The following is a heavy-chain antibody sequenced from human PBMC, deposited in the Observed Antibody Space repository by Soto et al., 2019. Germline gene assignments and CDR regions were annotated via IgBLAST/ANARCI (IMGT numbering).Heavy chain of an antibody. CDR2: INPNSGGT. CDR1: GYTIPVHY. J-gene: IGHJ6*02. CDR3: ARETPQRVVVPAASGMDV. D-gene: IGHD2-2*01. V-gene: IGHV1-2*02. Sequence: ASVKVSCKASGYTIPVHYMHWVRQAPGQGLEWMGWINPNSGGTNYAQKFQGRVTMTRDTSISTAYMELSRLRFDDTAVYYCARETPQRVVVPAASGMDVWGQGTTVTVSS.